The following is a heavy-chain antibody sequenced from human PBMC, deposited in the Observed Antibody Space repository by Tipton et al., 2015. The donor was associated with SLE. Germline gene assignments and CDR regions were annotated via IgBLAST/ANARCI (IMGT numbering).Heavy chain of an antibody. CDR3: ARHSSSSGPFDY. D-gene: IGHD6-6*01. CDR2: IYTSGST. CDR1: GGSISSYY. Sequence: TLSLTCTVSGGSISSYYWSWIRQPAGKGLEWIGRIYTSGSTNYNPSLKSRVTMSVDTSKNQFSLKLSSVTAADTAAYYCARHSSSSGPFDYWGQGTLVTVSS. J-gene: IGHJ4*02. V-gene: IGHV4-4*07.